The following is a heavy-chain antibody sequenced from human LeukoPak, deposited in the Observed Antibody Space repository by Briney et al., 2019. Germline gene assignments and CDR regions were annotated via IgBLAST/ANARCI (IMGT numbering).Heavy chain of an antibody. CDR3: ARHSKPGYSSGWYVSSLDY. Sequence: SETLSLTCTVSGGSISSYYWSWVRQPPGKGLEWIGYVSYSGSTDYNPSLKSRVIISIDTSKNQFSLKLSSVTAADTAVYYCARHSKPGYSSGWYVSSLDYWGQGTLVTVSS. CDR1: GGSISSYY. J-gene: IGHJ4*02. D-gene: IGHD6-19*01. CDR2: VSYSGST. V-gene: IGHV4-59*08.